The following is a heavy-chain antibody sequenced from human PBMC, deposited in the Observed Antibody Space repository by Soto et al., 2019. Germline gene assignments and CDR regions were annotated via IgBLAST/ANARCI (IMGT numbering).Heavy chain of an antibody. CDR2: IYYSGST. V-gene: IGHV4-59*01. Sequence: PSETLSLTCTVPGGSISSYYWSWIRQPPGKGLEWIGYIYYSGSTNYNPSLKSRVTISVDTSKNQFSLKLSSVTAADTAVYYCARVSFYDSSGYGAYYFDSWGQGTLVTVSS. D-gene: IGHD3-22*01. J-gene: IGHJ4*02. CDR1: GGSISSYY. CDR3: ARVSFYDSSGYGAYYFDS.